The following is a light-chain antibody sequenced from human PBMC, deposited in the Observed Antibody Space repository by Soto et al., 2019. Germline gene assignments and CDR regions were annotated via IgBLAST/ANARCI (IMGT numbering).Light chain of an antibody. CDR2: GAS. CDR1: QSVSSSD. V-gene: IGKV3-20*01. CDR3: QQYDVSPPIT. Sequence: EVVLTQSPGTLSLSPGERATLSCRASQSVSSSDLAWYQQKPGQAPRLLISGASNRANGIPDRFSGSGSGTDFTLTISRLEPEDYAVYYCQQYDVSPPITFGQGTRLEIK. J-gene: IGKJ5*01.